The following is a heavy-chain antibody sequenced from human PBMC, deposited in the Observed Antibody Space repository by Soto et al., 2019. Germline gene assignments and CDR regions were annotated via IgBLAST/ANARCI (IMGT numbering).Heavy chain of an antibody. V-gene: IGHV3-30*18. D-gene: IGHD3-22*01. Sequence: QVQLVESGGGVVQPGRSLRLSCAASGFTFSSYGMHWVRQAPGKGLEWVAVISYDGSNKYYADSVKGRFTISRDNSKNTLYLPMNSLRAEDTAVYYCAKDGGYDSSGYYYTGDYYYYGMDVWGQGTTVTVSS. J-gene: IGHJ6*02. CDR2: ISYDGSNK. CDR1: GFTFSSYG. CDR3: AKDGGYDSSGYYYTGDYYYYGMDV.